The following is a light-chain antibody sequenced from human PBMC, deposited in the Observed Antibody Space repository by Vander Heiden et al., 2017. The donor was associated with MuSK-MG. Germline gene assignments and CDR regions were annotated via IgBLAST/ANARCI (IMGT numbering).Light chain of an antibody. J-gene: IGKJ4*01. Sequence: DIQMTQSPSSLSASIGDRVTITCRASQSISSYLNWYQQKPGKAPKLLIYDASSLQSGVPSRFSGSESGTDFSLTISRLQPEDFATYYCQQSDSTPYTFGGGTKVEIK. CDR3: QQSDSTPYT. V-gene: IGKV1-39*01. CDR1: QSISSY. CDR2: DAS.